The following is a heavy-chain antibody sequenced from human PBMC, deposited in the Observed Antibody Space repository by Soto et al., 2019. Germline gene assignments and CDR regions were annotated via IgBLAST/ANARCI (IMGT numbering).Heavy chain of an antibody. CDR1: GFTFSSYA. CDR3: ARDPAYGAYGIPYGMDV. D-gene: IGHD4-17*01. V-gene: IGHV3-30-3*01. J-gene: IGHJ6*02. Sequence: QVQLVESGGGVVQPGRSLRLSCAASGFTFSSYAMHWVRQAPGKGLEWVAVISYDGSNKYYADSVKGRFTISRDNSKNTLYLQMNRLRAEDTAVYYCARDPAYGAYGIPYGMDVWGQGTTVTVSS. CDR2: ISYDGSNK.